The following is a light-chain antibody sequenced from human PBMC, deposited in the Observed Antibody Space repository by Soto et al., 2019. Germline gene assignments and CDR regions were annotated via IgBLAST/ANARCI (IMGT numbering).Light chain of an antibody. CDR2: AAS. V-gene: IGKV3-15*01. J-gene: IGKJ1*01. CDR1: QSVNTN. CDR3: QQYNNWWT. Sequence: IVMTQSPDTLSVSPGDRATLSCRAGQSVNTNLAWYQQKPGQAPRLLIYAASTRDTGIPARFSGSGSGTEFTLTISSLQSEDFAVYYCQQYNNWWTFGQGTKVEIK.